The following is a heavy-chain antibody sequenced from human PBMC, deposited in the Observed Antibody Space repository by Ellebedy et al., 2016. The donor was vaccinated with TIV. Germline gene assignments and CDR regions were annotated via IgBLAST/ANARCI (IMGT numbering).Heavy chain of an antibody. CDR2: IARDGGNK. CDR1: GFTFSDHG. CDR3: ATRYCSGGSCYVYLDYYYGMDV. Sequence: GESLKISCTVSGFTFSDHGMHWVRQAPGKGLEWVAVIARDGGNKYYGDSVRGRFTISRDNSKNTLYLQMNSLRAEDTAVYYCATRYCSGGSCYVYLDYYYGMDVWGQGTTVTVSS. V-gene: IGHV3-33*01. D-gene: IGHD2-15*01. J-gene: IGHJ6*02.